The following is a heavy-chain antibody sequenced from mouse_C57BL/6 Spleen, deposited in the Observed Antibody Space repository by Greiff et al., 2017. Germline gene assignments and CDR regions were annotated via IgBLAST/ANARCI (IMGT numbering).Heavy chain of an antibody. D-gene: IGHD1-1*01. CDR1: GYAFSSSW. CDR2: IYPGDGDT. CDR3: ALYYGSSYGD. V-gene: IGHV1-82*01. J-gene: IGHJ2*01. Sequence: VQVVESGPELVKPGASVKISCKASGYAFSSSWMNWVKQRPGKGLEWIGRIYPGDGDTNYNGKFKGKATLTADKSSSTAYMQLSSLTSEDSAVYFCALYYGSSYGDWGQGTTLTVSS.